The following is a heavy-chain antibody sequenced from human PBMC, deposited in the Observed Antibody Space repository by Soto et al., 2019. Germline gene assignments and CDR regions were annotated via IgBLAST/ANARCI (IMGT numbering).Heavy chain of an antibody. V-gene: IGHV4-39*01. CDR1: GGSISSSSYY. Sequence: QLQLQESGPGLVKPSETLSLTCTVSGGSISSSSYYWGWIRQPPGKGLEWIGSIYYSGSTYYNPSLKSPVTISVDTSKNQFSLKLSSVTAADTAVYYCAKTYYDILTGQRYFDYWGQGTLVTVSS. CDR2: IYYSGST. CDR3: AKTYYDILTGQRYFDY. J-gene: IGHJ4*02. D-gene: IGHD3-9*01.